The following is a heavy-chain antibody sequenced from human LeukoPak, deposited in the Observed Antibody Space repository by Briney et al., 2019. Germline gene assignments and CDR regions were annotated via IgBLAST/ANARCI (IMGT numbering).Heavy chain of an antibody. CDR2: ISGSGGST. CDR3: AKHYYGSGSYSGYDY. CDR1: GFTFSSYA. J-gene: IGHJ4*02. V-gene: IGHV3-23*01. D-gene: IGHD3-10*01. Sequence: GGSLRLSCAASGFTFSSYAMSWVRQAPGKGLEWVSAISGSGGSTYYADSVKGRFTISRDNSKNTLYLQMNSLRAEDTAVYYCAKHYYGSGSYSGYDYWGQGTLVTVSS.